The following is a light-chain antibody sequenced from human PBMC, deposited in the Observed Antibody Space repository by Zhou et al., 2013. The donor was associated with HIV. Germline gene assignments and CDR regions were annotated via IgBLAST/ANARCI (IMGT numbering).Light chain of an antibody. CDR2: KAS. CDR3: QQYSAYSWT. Sequence: DIQMTQSPSTLSASVGDRVTITCRASQSISTWLAWYQQKPGKAPKLLIYKASSLQSGVPSRFSGSGSGAAFTLTISSLQPDDFATYYCQQYSAYSWTFGQGTSVELK. V-gene: IGKV1-5*03. J-gene: IGKJ1*01. CDR1: QSISTW.